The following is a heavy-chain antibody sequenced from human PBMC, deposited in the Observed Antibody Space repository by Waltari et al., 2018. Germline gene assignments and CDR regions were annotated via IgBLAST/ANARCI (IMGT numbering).Heavy chain of an antibody. J-gene: IGHJ4*02. Sequence: QLQLVQSGAEVKKPGAAVKVSCKASGYTFTSHDLNWIRQATGQGLEWMGWMNPNSGNTGYAQKFQGRVTITRNTSISTAYMELSSLRSEDTAVYYCARRTRRCGCLEDWGQGTLVTVSS. D-gene: IGHD1-1*01. CDR2: MNPNSGNT. CDR1: GYTFTSHD. CDR3: ARRTRRCGCLED. V-gene: IGHV1-8*03.